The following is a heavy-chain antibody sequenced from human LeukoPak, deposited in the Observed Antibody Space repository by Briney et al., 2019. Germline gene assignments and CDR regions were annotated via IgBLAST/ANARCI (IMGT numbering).Heavy chain of an antibody. D-gene: IGHD2-15*01. Sequence: PGRSLRLSCAASGFTFSSYGMHWVRQAPGKGLEWVAVISYDGSNKYYADSVKGRFTISRDNPKNTLYLQMNSLRAEDTAVYYCAKDRRSLLRFDYWGQGTLVTVSS. J-gene: IGHJ4*02. CDR1: GFTFSSYG. V-gene: IGHV3-30*18. CDR3: AKDRRSLLRFDY. CDR2: ISYDGSNK.